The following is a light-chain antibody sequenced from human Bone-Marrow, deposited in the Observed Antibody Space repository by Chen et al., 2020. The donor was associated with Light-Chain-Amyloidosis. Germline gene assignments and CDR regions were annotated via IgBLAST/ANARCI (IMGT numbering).Light chain of an antibody. CDR3: QVWDSSGDHPV. J-gene: IGLJ2*01. CDR1: NIGSKS. V-gene: IGLV3-21*03. CDR2: DDT. Sequence: SYVLTQPPSVSVAPGKTPSIICEGENIGSKSVHWYQQMPGQAPVLALYDDTGRPSGIPERFSGSNSWNTATLTISRVESGDEADYYCQVWDSSGDHPVFGGGTKLTVL.